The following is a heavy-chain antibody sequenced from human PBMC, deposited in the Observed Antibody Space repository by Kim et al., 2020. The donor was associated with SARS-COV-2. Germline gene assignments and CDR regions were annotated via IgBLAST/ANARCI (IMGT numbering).Heavy chain of an antibody. Sequence: GGSLRLSCEVSGFTFRSYWMTWVRQVPVKGLEWVANINQDGSERHYVDSVKGRFTVSRDNAKKSLYVQIDGLRAEDTAVYFCAREVGAAAGMGPYYYYGMDVWGQGTTVTVSS. J-gene: IGHJ6*02. CDR3: AREVGAAAGMGPYYYYGMDV. CDR2: INQDGSER. V-gene: IGHV3-7*01. CDR1: GFTFRSYW. D-gene: IGHD6-13*01.